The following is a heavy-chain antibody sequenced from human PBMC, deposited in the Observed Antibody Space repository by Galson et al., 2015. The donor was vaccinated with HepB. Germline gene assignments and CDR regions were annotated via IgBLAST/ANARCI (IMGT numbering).Heavy chain of an antibody. Sequence: SVKDSCKAFGYTFTTSDYMHWVRQAPGQGLEWMGIINPSDGVTNYTQKFQGRVTMASDTSTGTVYIEVSSLRSEDTAVYYCARAADRYFDYWGQGTPVTVSS. J-gene: IGHJ4*02. CDR1: GYTFTTSDY. CDR3: ARAADRYFDY. V-gene: IGHV1-46*01. CDR2: INPSDGVT. D-gene: IGHD1-14*01.